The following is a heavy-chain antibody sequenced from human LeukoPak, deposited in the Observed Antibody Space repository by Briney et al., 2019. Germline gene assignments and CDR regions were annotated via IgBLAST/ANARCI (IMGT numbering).Heavy chain of an antibody. D-gene: IGHD3-10*01. J-gene: IGHJ5*02. Sequence: GGSLRLSCAASGFTFSDYYMSWIRQAPGKRLEWVSYISSSGSTIYYADSVKGRFTISRDNAKNSLYLQVNSLRAEDTAVYYCARAVRPGVTNWFDPWGQGTLVTVTS. V-gene: IGHV3-11*01. CDR1: GFTFSDYY. CDR2: ISSSGSTI. CDR3: ARAVRPGVTNWFDP.